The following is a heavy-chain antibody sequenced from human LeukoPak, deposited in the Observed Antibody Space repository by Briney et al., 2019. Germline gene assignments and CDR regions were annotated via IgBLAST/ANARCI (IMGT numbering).Heavy chain of an antibody. D-gene: IGHD5-18*01. CDR3: ARMGMDSAMVTNFFDS. CDR2: INPSGSST. Sequence: ASVTVSCTASGYTFTSYYIHWVRLAPGQGLEWMGIINPSGSSTHYAQKFQGRVTMTTDTSTSTVYMDLGSLRFEDTALYYCARMGMDSAMVTNFFDSWGQGTMVTVSS. V-gene: IGHV1-46*01. J-gene: IGHJ4*02. CDR1: GYTFTSYY.